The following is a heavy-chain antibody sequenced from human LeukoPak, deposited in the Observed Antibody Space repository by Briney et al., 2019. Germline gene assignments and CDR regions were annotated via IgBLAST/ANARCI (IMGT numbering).Heavy chain of an antibody. V-gene: IGHV4-31*03. CDR2: IYYSGST. CDR1: GGSISSGGYY. J-gene: IGHJ5*02. Sequence: SETLSLTCTVSGGSISSGGYYWSWIRQHPGKGLEWIGYIYYSGSTYYNPSLKSRVTISVDTSKNQFSLKLSSVTAADTAVYYCARDGSRAYYYDSSGLTSAGNWFDPWGQGTLVTVSS. CDR3: ARDGSRAYYYDSSGLTSAGNWFDP. D-gene: IGHD3-22*01.